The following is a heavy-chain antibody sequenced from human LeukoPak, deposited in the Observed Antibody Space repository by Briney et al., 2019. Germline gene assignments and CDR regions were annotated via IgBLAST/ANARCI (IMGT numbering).Heavy chain of an antibody. V-gene: IGHV4-4*02. CDR2: TYHSGST. J-gene: IGHJ5*02. CDR3: ARQITMVRGVINWFDP. CDR1: GGSISSSNW. Sequence: PSETLSLTCAVSGGSISSSNWWSWVRQPPGKGLEWIGETYHSGSTNYNPSLKSRVTISVDKSKNQFSLKLSSVTAADTAVYYCARQITMVRGVINWFDPWGQGTLVTVSS. D-gene: IGHD3-10*01.